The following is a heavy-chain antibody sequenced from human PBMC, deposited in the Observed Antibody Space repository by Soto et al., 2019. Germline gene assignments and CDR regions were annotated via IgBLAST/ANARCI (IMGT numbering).Heavy chain of an antibody. Sequence: ASVKVSCKASGYTFSTYSMHWVRQAPGHSLEWMGWINGATGQTRSSQRFQDRVTITRDTSASTAYMELSGLRSGDTAVYYCARGKGMDGNYYYYGMDIWGQGTTVTAP. CDR3: ARGKGMDGNYYYYGMDI. V-gene: IGHV1-3*01. J-gene: IGHJ6*02. CDR1: GYTFSTYS. CDR2: INGATGQT.